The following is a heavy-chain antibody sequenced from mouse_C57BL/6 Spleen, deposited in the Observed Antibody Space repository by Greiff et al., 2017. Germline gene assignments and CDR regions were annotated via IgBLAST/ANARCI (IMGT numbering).Heavy chain of an antibody. Sequence: QVQLQQPGAELVRPGSSVKLSCRASGYTFTSYWMHWVKQRPIQGLEWIGNIDPSDSETHYNQKFKDKATLTVDKSSSTAYMQLSSLTSDDSAVYYCARSGSSYGAMDYWGQGTSVTVSS. J-gene: IGHJ4*01. V-gene: IGHV1-52*01. D-gene: IGHD1-1*01. CDR3: ARSGSSYGAMDY. CDR1: GYTFTSYW. CDR2: IDPSDSET.